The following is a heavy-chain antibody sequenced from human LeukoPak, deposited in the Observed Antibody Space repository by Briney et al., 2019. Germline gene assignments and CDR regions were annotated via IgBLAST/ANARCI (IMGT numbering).Heavy chain of an antibody. J-gene: IGHJ6*03. CDR1: GFTFSSYW. Sequence: GGSLRLSCAASGFTFSSYWMSWVRQAPGKGLEWVANIKQDGCEKYYVDSVKGRFPLSRDNANNSLYLQMNSLRAEDTAVSYCARHYYDRSGYYPYYYYYYMDVWGKGTTVTVSS. D-gene: IGHD3-22*01. V-gene: IGHV3-7*01. CDR3: ARHYYDRSGYYPYYYYYYMDV. CDR2: IKQDGCEK.